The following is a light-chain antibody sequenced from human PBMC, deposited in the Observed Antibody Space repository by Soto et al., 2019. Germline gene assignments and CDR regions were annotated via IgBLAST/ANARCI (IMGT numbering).Light chain of an antibody. CDR1: QSLLHSNGYNY. Sequence: DIVMTQSPLSLPVTPGEPASISCRSSQSLLHSNGYNYLDWYLQKPGQSPQLLIYLGSNRASGVPDRFSGSGSGPDFTLKISRVEAEDVGVYYCMHALQNPWTFGQGTKVEIK. J-gene: IGKJ1*01. CDR3: MHALQNPWT. V-gene: IGKV2-28*01. CDR2: LGS.